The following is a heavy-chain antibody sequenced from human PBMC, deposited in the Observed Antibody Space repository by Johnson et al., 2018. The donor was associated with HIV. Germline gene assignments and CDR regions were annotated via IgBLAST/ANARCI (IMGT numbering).Heavy chain of an antibody. D-gene: IGHD2-15*01. V-gene: IGHV3-30*03. J-gene: IGHJ3*02. Sequence: QVQLVESGGGVVQPGRSLRLSCAASRFTFSYYGMNWVRQAPGKGLEWVAVISYHGSNKYYADSVKGRFTISRDNSKNTLYLQMKSLRTEDTAVYYCARERYGSQAIDAFDIWGQGTLVTVSS. CDR3: ARERYGSQAIDAFDI. CDR1: RFTFSYYG. CDR2: ISYHGSNK.